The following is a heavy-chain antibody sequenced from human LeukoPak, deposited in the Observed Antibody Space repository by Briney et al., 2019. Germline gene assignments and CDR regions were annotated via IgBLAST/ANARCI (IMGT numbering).Heavy chain of an antibody. V-gene: IGHV3-23*01. J-gene: IGHJ4*02. D-gene: IGHD5-18*01. CDR3: AKSGGGMQLWLRLYFDY. CDR1: GFTFSSYA. CDR2: ISGSGSST. Sequence: GGSLRLSCAASGFTFSSYAMGWVRQAPGKGLEWVSAISGSGSSTYYADSVKGRFTISRDNSKNTLYLQMNSLRAEDTAVYYCAKSGGGMQLWLRLYFDYWGQGTLVTVSS.